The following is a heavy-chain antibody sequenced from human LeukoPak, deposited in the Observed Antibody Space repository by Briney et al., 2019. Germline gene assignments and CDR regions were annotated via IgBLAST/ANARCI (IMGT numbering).Heavy chain of an antibody. CDR1: GGSFSGYY. CDR3: AVDIVVVPGWFDP. CDR2: INHSGST. J-gene: IGHJ5*02. V-gene: IGHV4-34*01. Sequence: SETLSLTCAVYGGSFSGYYWSWIRQPPGKGLEWIGEINHSGSTNYNPSLKSRVTISVGTSKNQCSLKLSSVTAADTAVYYCAVDIVVVPGWFDPWGQGTLVTVSS. D-gene: IGHD2-2*01.